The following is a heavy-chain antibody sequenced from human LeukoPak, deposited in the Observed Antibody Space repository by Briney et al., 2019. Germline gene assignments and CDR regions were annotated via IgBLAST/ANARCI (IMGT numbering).Heavy chain of an antibody. CDR3: AKGGDLNHIVATILNY. CDR1: GFTFKIYD. Sequence: GRSLRLSCAASGFTFKIYDMHWVRQAPGKGLEWVAIISYDGSNRYYADSVEGRFTTSRDNSMNTLYLQMNSLRNEDTAVYYCAKGGDLNHIVATILNYWGQGTLVTVSS. D-gene: IGHD5-12*01. J-gene: IGHJ4*02. CDR2: ISYDGSNR. V-gene: IGHV3-30*18.